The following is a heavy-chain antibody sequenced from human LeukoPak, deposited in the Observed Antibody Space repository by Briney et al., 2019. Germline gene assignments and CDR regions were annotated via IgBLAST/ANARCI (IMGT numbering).Heavy chain of an antibody. Sequence: GGSLRLSCAASGFSVSSHYMAWVRQAPGRRLEWVSFIWADGTTFYTDSVRGRFTVSRDQFKNTLYLQMSSLRPDDTALYYCARDGAGIESWVELDPWGQGTQVTVSA. CDR1: GFSVSSHY. J-gene: IGHJ5*02. CDR2: IWADGTT. CDR3: ARDGAGIESWVELDP. V-gene: IGHV3-66*01. D-gene: IGHD2-21*01.